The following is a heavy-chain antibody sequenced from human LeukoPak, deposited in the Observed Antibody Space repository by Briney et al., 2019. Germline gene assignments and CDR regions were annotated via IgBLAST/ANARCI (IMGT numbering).Heavy chain of an antibody. D-gene: IGHD6-19*01. Sequence: ASVKVSCKASGYTFTSYGISWLRQAPGQGLEWMGWISAYNGNTNYAQKLQGRVTMTTDTSTSTAYMELRSLRSDDTAVYYCARDQPDSSGWYLDYWGQGTLVTVSS. CDR2: ISAYNGNT. CDR1: GYTFTSYG. V-gene: IGHV1-18*01. J-gene: IGHJ4*02. CDR3: ARDQPDSSGWYLDY.